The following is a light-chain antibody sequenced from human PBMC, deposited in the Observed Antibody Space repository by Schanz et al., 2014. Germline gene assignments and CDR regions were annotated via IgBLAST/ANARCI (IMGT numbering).Light chain of an antibody. CDR2: GAS. Sequence: EIVLTQSPGALSLSPGDRATLSCRASQSVSSSYLAWYQQKPGQAPRLLIYGASSRATGIPDRFSGSGSGTDFTLTISSLQTEDFAVYYCQQRSNWWTFGQGTKVEIK. CDR3: QQRSNWWT. J-gene: IGKJ1*01. V-gene: IGKV3D-20*02. CDR1: QSVSSSY.